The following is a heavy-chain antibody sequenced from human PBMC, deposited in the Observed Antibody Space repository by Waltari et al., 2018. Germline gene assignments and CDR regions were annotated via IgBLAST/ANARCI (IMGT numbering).Heavy chain of an antibody. V-gene: IGHV4-4*07. CDR1: GGSISSYY. CDR2: IYTSGST. J-gene: IGHJ4*02. CDR3: ARDRPNREWWYLDY. Sequence: QVQLQESGPGLVKPSETLSLTCTVSGGSISSYYWSWIRQPAGKGLEWIGRIYTSGSTNYNPSLKSRVTMSVDTSKNQFSLKLSSMTAADTAVYYCARDRPNREWWYLDYWGQGTLVTVSS. D-gene: IGHD2-15*01.